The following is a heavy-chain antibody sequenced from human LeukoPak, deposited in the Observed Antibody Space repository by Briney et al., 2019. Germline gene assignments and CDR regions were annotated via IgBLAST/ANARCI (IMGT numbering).Heavy chain of an antibody. D-gene: IGHD2-2*01. Sequence: GGALRLPLAASGFTFSSYIMNWGRQASGEGLEWVSYISSSSDTIYYAGSVKGRFTISRDNSKNTLYLQMNSLRAEDTAVYYCTRTSSSSYGWFDPWGQGTLVTVSS. J-gene: IGHJ5*02. V-gene: IGHV3-48*01. CDR3: TRTSSSSYGWFDP. CDR2: ISSSSDTI. CDR1: GFTFSSYI.